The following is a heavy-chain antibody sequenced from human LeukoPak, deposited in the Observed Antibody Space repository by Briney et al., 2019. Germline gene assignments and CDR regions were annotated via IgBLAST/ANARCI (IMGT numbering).Heavy chain of an antibody. J-gene: IGHJ3*02. CDR2: INHSGST. D-gene: IGHD1-1*01. CDR1: GGSFSGYY. V-gene: IGHV4-34*01. Sequence: SETLSLTCAVYGGSFSGYYWSWIRQPPGKGLEWIGEINHSGSTNYNPSLKSRVTISVDTSKNQFSLKLSSVTAADTAVYYCARSLYNWNDESAFDIWGQGTMVTVSS. CDR3: ARSLYNWNDESAFDI.